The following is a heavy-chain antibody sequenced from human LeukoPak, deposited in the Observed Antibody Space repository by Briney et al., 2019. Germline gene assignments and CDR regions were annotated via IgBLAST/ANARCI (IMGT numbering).Heavy chain of an antibody. Sequence: GGSLRLSCAASGFTFSDYNMRWIRQAPGKGLEWVSSISRSGSTKYYADSVKGRFTISRDNAKKSLYLQMNSLRADDTAVYYCARTTGAVAGDFDYWGQGTLVTVSS. CDR2: ISRSGSTK. CDR1: GFTFSDYN. V-gene: IGHV3-11*01. D-gene: IGHD6-19*01. CDR3: ARTTGAVAGDFDY. J-gene: IGHJ4*02.